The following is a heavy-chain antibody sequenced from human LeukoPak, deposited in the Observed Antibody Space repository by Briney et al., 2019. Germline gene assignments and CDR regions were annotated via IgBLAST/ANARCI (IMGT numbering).Heavy chain of an antibody. D-gene: IGHD4-17*01. Sequence: SETLSLTCAVYGGSFSGYYWSWIRQPPGKGLEWIGEINHSGSTNYNPSLKSRVTISVNTSKNQFSLKLSSVTAADTAVYYCARGLTVMRAFDIWGQGTMVTVSS. CDR3: ARGLTVMRAFDI. CDR1: GGSFSGYY. CDR2: INHSGST. J-gene: IGHJ3*02. V-gene: IGHV4-34*01.